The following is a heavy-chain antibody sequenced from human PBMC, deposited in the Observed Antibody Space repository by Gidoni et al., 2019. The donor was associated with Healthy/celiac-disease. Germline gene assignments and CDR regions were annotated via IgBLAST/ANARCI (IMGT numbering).Heavy chain of an antibody. Sequence: EVQLVESGGGLVQPGRSLRLSCAASGFTFDDYAMHWVRQAPGKGLEWVSGISWNSGSIGYADSVKGRFTISRDNAKNSLYLQMNSLRAEDTALYYCAKGGFYDSSFYYYYYYGMDVWGQGTTVTVSS. CDR3: AKGGFYDSSFYYYYYYGMDV. J-gene: IGHJ6*02. CDR2: ISWNSGSI. V-gene: IGHV3-9*01. CDR1: GFTFDDYA. D-gene: IGHD5-12*01.